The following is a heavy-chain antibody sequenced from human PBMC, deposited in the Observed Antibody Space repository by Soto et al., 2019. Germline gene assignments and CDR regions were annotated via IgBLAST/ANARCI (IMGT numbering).Heavy chain of an antibody. Sequence: ASVKVSCKASGYTFTGYYMHWVRQAPGQGLEWMGWINPNSGGTNYAQKFQGWVTMTRDTSISTAYMELSRLRSDDTAVYYCARGSRYSSSSHYYYYYMDVWGKGTTVTSP. D-gene: IGHD6-6*01. CDR3: ARGSRYSSSSHYYYYYMDV. J-gene: IGHJ6*03. V-gene: IGHV1-2*04. CDR1: GYTFTGYY. CDR2: INPNSGGT.